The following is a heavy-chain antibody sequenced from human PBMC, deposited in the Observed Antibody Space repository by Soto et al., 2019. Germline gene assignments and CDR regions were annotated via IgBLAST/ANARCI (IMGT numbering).Heavy chain of an antibody. CDR3: ATNYAYYYYYGMDV. Sequence: KPSETLSLTCTVSGGSISSSSYYWGWIRQPPGKGLEWIGSIYYSGSTYYNPSLKSQVTISVDTSKNQFSLKLSSVTAADTAVYYCATNYAYYYYYGMDVWGQGTTVTVSS. CDR1: GGSISSSSYY. J-gene: IGHJ6*02. V-gene: IGHV4-39*01. D-gene: IGHD4-4*01. CDR2: IYYSGST.